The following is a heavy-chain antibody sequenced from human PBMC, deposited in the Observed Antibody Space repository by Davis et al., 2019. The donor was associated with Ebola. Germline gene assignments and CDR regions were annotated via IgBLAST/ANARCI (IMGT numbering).Heavy chain of an antibody. CDR1: GYTFTGYY. J-gene: IGHJ6*02. CDR2: INPNSGGT. Sequence: ASVKVSCKASGYTFTGYYMHWVRQAPGQGLEWMGWINPNSGGTNYAQKFQGRVTMTRDTSISTAYMELSRLRSEDTAVYYCAIRYCTNGVCYHGNYYYYYGMDVWGQGTTVTVSS. V-gene: IGHV1-2*02. CDR3: AIRYCTNGVCYHGNYYYYYGMDV. D-gene: IGHD2-8*01.